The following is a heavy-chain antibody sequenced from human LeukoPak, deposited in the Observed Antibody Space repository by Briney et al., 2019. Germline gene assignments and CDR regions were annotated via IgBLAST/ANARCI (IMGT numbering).Heavy chain of an antibody. CDR3: ARVAAEVVGLPGVIGFGWLRRDYYYMDV. CDR1: GYTFTSYY. CDR2: INPSGGST. D-gene: IGHD2-2*02. V-gene: IGHV1-46*01. J-gene: IGHJ6*03. Sequence: ASVKVSCKASGYTFTSYYVHWVRQAPGEGLEWMGIINPSGGSTNYAQKFQGRVTMTRDMSTDTVYMELSSLRSEDTAVYHCARVAAEVVGLPGVIGFGWLRRDYYYMDVWGKGTTVTVSS.